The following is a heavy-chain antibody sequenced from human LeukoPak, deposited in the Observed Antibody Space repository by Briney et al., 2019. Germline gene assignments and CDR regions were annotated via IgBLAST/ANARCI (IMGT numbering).Heavy chain of an antibody. D-gene: IGHD3-22*01. V-gene: IGHV7-4-1*02. Sequence: GASVKVSCKASGYTFTSYAMNWVRQAPGQGLEWMGWINTNTGNPTYAHGFTGRFVFSLDTSVSTAYLQISSLKAEDTAVYYCARVDAPDYYDSSGPFDYWGQGTLVTVSS. CDR1: GYTFTSYA. CDR3: ARVDAPDYYDSSGPFDY. CDR2: INTNTGNP. J-gene: IGHJ4*02.